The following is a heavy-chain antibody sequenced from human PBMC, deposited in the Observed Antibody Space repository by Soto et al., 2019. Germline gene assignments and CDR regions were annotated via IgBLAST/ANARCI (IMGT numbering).Heavy chain of an antibody. Sequence: SETLSLTCTVSGGSISSSSYYWGWIRQPPGKGLEWIGSIYYSGSTYYNPSLKSRVTISVDTSKNQFSLKLSSVTAADTAVYYCARLTTVTTSDSFDYWGQGTLVTVSS. V-gene: IGHV4-39*01. CDR2: IYYSGST. J-gene: IGHJ4*02. CDR1: GGSISSSSYY. D-gene: IGHD4-4*01. CDR3: ARLTTVTTSDSFDY.